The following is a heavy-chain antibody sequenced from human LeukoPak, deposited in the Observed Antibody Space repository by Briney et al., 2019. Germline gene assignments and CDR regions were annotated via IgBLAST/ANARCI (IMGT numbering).Heavy chain of an antibody. V-gene: IGHV4-39*02. Sequence: SETLSLTCTVSGGSISSSSYYWGWIRQPPGKGLEWIGSIYYSGSTYYNPSLKSRVTISVDTSKNQFSLKLSSVTAADTAVYYCARDTITTPDVIYAFDIWGQGTMVTVSS. CDR2: IYYSGST. CDR3: ARDTITTPDVIYAFDI. CDR1: GGSISSSSYY. D-gene: IGHD5-24*01. J-gene: IGHJ3*02.